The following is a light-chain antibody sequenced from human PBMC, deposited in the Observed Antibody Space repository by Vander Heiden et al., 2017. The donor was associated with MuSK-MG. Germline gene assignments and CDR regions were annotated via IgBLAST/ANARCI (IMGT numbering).Light chain of an antibody. V-gene: IGLV1-47*01. CDR1: SSNIGSNY. CDR2: RNN. Sequence: PGQRATIFCSGRSSNIGSNYVYWYQQPPGTAPKLLIYRNNQRPSGVPDRFSGSKSGTSASLAISGLRSEDEADYYCAAWDDSRSGPVFGGGTKLTVL. CDR3: AAWDDSRSGPV. J-gene: IGLJ2*01.